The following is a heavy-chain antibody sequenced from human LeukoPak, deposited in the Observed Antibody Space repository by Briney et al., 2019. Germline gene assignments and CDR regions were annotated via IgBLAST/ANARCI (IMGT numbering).Heavy chain of an antibody. CDR3: AKAPMEDSWYIHFDY. CDR2: ITNSGDNT. CDR1: GFTFSSYA. Sequence: GGSLRLSCAASGFTFSSYAMSWVRQAPGKGLEWVSPITNSGDNTYYADSVKGRFTISRDNSKNTLYLQINSLRAEDTATYYCAKAPMEDSWYIHFDYWGQGTLVTVSS. V-gene: IGHV3-23*01. J-gene: IGHJ4*02. D-gene: IGHD6-13*01.